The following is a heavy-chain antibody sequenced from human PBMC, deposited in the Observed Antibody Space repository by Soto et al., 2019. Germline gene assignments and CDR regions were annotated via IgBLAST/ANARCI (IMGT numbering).Heavy chain of an antibody. D-gene: IGHD3-3*01. CDR2: ISYDGSNK. J-gene: IGHJ6*02. Sequence: GGSLRLSCAASGFTFSSYAMHWVRQAPGKGLEWVAVISYDGSNKYYADSVKGRFTISRDNSKNTLYLQMNSLRAEDTAVYYCARDSSNDDFWSGYYSQSYYYYGMDVWGQGTTVTVSS. V-gene: IGHV3-30-3*01. CDR3: ARDSSNDDFWSGYYSQSYYYYGMDV. CDR1: GFTFSSYA.